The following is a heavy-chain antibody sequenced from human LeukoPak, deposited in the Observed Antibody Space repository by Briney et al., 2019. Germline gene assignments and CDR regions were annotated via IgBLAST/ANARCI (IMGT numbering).Heavy chain of an antibody. CDR1: GGSISSGGYY. D-gene: IGHD4-17*01. J-gene: IGHJ4*02. CDR2: IYYSGST. Sequence: SETLSLTCTVSGGSISSGGYYWSWIRQHPGKGLEWIGYIYYSGSTYYNPSLKSRVTISVDTSKNQFSLKLSSVTAADTAVYYCAREVRSDGDAHYWGQGTLVTVSS. CDR3: AREVRSDGDAHY. V-gene: IGHV4-31*03.